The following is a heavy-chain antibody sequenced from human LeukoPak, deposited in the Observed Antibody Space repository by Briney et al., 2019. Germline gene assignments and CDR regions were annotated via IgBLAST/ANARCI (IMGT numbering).Heavy chain of an antibody. J-gene: IGHJ4*02. V-gene: IGHV3-48*03. CDR3: ALLAVASDFDY. D-gene: IGHD6-19*01. Sequence: PGGSLRLSCAVPGFPFSIYEMNWVRQAPGKGLEWVSNIGSSGTTIYYADSVKGRFSISRDNAKSSLYLQMNSLRVEDTAVHYCALLAVASDFDYWGQGALVTVSS. CDR1: GFPFSIYE. CDR2: IGSSGTTI.